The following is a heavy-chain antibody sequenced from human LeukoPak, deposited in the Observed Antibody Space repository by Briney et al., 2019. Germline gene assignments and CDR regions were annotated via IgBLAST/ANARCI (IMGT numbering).Heavy chain of an antibody. Sequence: GGSLRLSCAASGFTFSSYAMSWVSQAPGKGLEWVSAISGSGGSTYYADSVKGRFTISRDNSKNTLYLQMNSLRAEDTAVYYCAKDYDSSGYVDYWGQGTLVTVSS. D-gene: IGHD3-22*01. J-gene: IGHJ4*02. CDR3: AKDYDSSGYVDY. CDR2: ISGSGGST. V-gene: IGHV3-23*01. CDR1: GFTFSSYA.